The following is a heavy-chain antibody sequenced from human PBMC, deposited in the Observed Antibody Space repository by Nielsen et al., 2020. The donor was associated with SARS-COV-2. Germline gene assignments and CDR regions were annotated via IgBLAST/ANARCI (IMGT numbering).Heavy chain of an antibody. J-gene: IGHJ4*02. CDR1: GFSFSGYS. Sequence: GGSLRLSCAASGFSFSGYSMTWVRQAPGKGLEWISYVSSSGDTVYYADSVKGRFTISRDNAKNSLYLQMNSLRDEDTAEYYCARVSGYLAKFDYWGQGNVVTVSS. CDR2: VSSSGDTV. V-gene: IGHV3-48*02. CDR3: ARVSGYLAKFDY. D-gene: IGHD3-3*01.